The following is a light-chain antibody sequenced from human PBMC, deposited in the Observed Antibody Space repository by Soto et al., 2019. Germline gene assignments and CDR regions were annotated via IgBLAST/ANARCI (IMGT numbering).Light chain of an antibody. CDR2: GAS. Sequence: EIVMTQSPATLSVSPGERATLSCRASQRVSSNLAWYQQKPGQAPRLLIYGASPRATGIPARFSGSGSGTEFTLTISSLQSEDFAVYYWQQYNNWPPYTFGQGTKLEIK. CDR3: QQYNNWPPYT. J-gene: IGKJ2*01. V-gene: IGKV3-15*01. CDR1: QRVSSN.